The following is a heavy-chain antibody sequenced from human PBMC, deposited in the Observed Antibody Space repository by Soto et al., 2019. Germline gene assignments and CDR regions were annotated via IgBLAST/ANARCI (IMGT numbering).Heavy chain of an antibody. CDR1: GGSISSGGYY. Sequence: SETLSLTCTVSGGSISSGGYYWSWIRQHPGKGLEWIGYIYYSGSTYYNPSLKSRVTISVDTSKNQFSLKLSSVTAADTAVYYCARDCGLRSGAFYIWGQGTMVTVSS. J-gene: IGHJ3*02. D-gene: IGHD3-10*02. CDR3: ARDCGLRSGAFYI. CDR2: IYYSGST. V-gene: IGHV4-31*03.